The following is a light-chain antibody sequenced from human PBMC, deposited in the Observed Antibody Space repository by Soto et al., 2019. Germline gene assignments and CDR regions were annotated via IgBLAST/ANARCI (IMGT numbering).Light chain of an antibody. CDR2: AAS. J-gene: IGKJ2*01. Sequence: DIQMTQSPSSLSASVGDRVTIACRASQGNTNFLAWYQQKPGKVPKLLIYAASTLQSGVPSRFSGSGSGTDFTLTIVSLQPDDVATYYCQEYNGAPYTFGQGTKLEIK. CDR1: QGNTNF. CDR3: QEYNGAPYT. V-gene: IGKV1-27*01.